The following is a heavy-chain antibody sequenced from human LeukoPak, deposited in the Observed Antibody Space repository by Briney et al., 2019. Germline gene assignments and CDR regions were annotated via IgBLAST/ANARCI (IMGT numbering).Heavy chain of an antibody. J-gene: IGHJ4*02. CDR3: TTDPKGGYCSGGSCLGDY. CDR2: IKSKTDGGTT. Sequence: GGSLRLSCAASGFTFSNAWMSWVRQAPGKGLEWVGRIKSKTDGGTTDYAAPVKGRFTISRDDSKNTLYLRMNSLKTEDTAVYYCTTDPKGGYCSGGSCLGDYWGQGTLVTVSS. V-gene: IGHV3-15*01. CDR1: GFTFSNAW. D-gene: IGHD2-15*01.